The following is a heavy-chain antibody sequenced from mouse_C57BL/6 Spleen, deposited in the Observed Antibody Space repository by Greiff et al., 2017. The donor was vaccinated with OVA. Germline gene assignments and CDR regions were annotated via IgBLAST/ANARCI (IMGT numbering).Heavy chain of an antibody. J-gene: IGHJ4*01. CDR3: ARLGTTVVGDAMDY. D-gene: IGHD1-1*01. CDR1: GYAFSSSW. V-gene: IGHV1-82*01. Sequence: QVQVVESGPELVKPGASVKISCKASGYAFSSSWMNWVKQRPGKGLEWIGRIYPGDGDTNYNGKFKGKATLTADKSSSTAYMQLSSLTSEDSAVYFCARLGTTVVGDAMDYWGQGTSVTVSS. CDR2: IYPGDGDT.